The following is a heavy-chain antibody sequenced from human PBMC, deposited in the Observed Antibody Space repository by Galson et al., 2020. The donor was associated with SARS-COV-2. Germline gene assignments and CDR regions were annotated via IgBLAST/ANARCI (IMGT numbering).Heavy chain of an antibody. D-gene: IGHD2-2*01. V-gene: IGHV5-51*01. Sequence: KIGESLKISCKASGYGFKSYRIGWVRQMPGKGLEGMGIIYPGDSDIRYSPSFQGQVTISADKSISTAYLQWSSLKASDTAMYYCARSISPVVPAALGMDVWGKGTTVTVSS. J-gene: IGHJ6*03. CDR3: ARSISPVVPAALGMDV. CDR2: IYPGDSDI. CDR1: GYGFKSYR.